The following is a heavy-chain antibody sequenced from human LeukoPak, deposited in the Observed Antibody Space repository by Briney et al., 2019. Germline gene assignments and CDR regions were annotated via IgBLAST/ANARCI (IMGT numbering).Heavy chain of an antibody. CDR1: GFTVSSNF. CDR3: ARGGQLSSGYYRY. CDR2: IYSGGST. V-gene: IGHV3-53*01. D-gene: IGHD3-22*01. Sequence: GGSLRLSCAASGFTVSSNFLSWVRQAPGKGLEWVSVIYSGGSTYYADSVKGRFTISRDNAKNSLYLQMNSLRAEDTALYHCARGGQLSSGYYRYWGQGTLVTVSS. J-gene: IGHJ4*02.